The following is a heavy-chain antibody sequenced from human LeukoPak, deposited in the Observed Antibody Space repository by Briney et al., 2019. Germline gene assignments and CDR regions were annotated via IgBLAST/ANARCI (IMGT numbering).Heavy chain of an antibody. CDR1: GFTFSNYL. D-gene: IGHD3-3*01. J-gene: IGHJ4*02. CDR2: IKQDGSEE. V-gene: IGHV3-7*01. Sequence: PGGSLRLSCAASGFTFSNYLTSWVRQAPGKGLEWVANIKQDGSEEYYVDSVKGRFTISRDNAKNSLYLQMNSLRAEDTAVYYCARLYYAANDYWGQGNLVTVSS. CDR3: ARLYYAANDY.